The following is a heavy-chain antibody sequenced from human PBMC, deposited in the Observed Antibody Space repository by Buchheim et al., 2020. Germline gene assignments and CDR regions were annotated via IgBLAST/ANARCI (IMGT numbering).Heavy chain of an antibody. V-gene: IGHV3-48*04. CDR1: GFTFNAYG. J-gene: IGHJ4*02. Sequence: VQLVESGGGVVQPGRSLTLSCAASGFTFNAYGMHWVRQAPGKGLEWVSYISSSGSTIYYADSVKGRFTISRDNAKNSLYLQMNSLRAEDTAVYYCARWGHNWGPPREVDYWGQGTL. CDR3: ARWGHNWGPPREVDY. D-gene: IGHD7-27*01. CDR2: ISSSGSTI.